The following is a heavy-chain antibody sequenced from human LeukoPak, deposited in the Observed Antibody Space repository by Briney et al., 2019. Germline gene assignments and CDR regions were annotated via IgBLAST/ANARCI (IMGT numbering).Heavy chain of an antibody. CDR2: INWNGGST. CDR1: GFTFDDYG. D-gene: IGHD3-10*01. CDR3: ARVERGTMVRGVIFDY. V-gene: IGHV3-20*01. J-gene: IGHJ4*02. Sequence: RSGGSLRLSCAASGFTFDDYGMSWVRQAPGKGLEWVSGINWNGGSTGYADSVKGRFTISRDNAKNSLYLQMNSLRAEDTALYHCARVERGTMVRGVIFDYWGQGTLVTVSS.